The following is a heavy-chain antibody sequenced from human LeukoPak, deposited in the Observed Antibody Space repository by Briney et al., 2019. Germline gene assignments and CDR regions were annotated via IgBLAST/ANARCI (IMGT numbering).Heavy chain of an antibody. V-gene: IGHV4-34*01. D-gene: IGHD2-15*01. CDR2: INHSGST. CDR1: GGSFSDYY. CDR3: ARADRRYCSDGSCPLDC. J-gene: IGHJ4*02. Sequence: SETLSLTCAVYGGSFSDYYWIWIRHPPGKGLEWMGEINHSGSTNYNPPLKSRVAISVDTAKNYFSLKLSSVTAADTAVYYCARADRRYCSDGSCPLDCWGQGTLVTVS.